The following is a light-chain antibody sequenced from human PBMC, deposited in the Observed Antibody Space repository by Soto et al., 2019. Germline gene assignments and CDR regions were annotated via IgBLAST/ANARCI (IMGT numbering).Light chain of an antibody. CDR1: SSDVGAYKY. Sequence: QSALTQPASVSGSPGQSITISCTGTSSDVGAYKYVSWYQQHPGKAPKVVIYEVSNRPSGVSDRFSGSKSGNTASLTISGLQADDEADYHCSSYSSSSTLYVFGAGTKLTVL. CDR2: EVS. V-gene: IGLV2-14*01. J-gene: IGLJ1*01. CDR3: SSYSSSSTLYV.